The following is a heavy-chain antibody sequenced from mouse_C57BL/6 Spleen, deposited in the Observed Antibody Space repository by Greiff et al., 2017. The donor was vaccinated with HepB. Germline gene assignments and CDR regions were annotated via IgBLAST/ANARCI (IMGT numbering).Heavy chain of an antibody. V-gene: IGHV1-55*01. CDR3: ARERLGYFDV. CDR1: GYTFTSYW. D-gene: IGHD3-2*02. J-gene: IGHJ1*03. CDR2: IYPGSGST. Sequence: VQLQQPGAELVKPGASVKMSCKASGYTFTSYWITWVKQRPGQGLEWIGDIYPGSGSTNYNEKFKSKAALTVDTSSSTAYMQLSSLTSEDSAVYYCARERLGYFDVWGTGTTVTVSS.